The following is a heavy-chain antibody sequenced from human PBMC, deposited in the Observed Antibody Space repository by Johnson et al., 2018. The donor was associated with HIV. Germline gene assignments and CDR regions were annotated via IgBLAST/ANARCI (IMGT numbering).Heavy chain of an antibody. CDR1: GFTFANYA. CDR3: AKGGADYSDSRGYSENDAFDI. V-gene: IGHV3-64*04. D-gene: IGHD3-22*01. Sequence: QVQLVESGGGVVQPGGSLRLSCAASGFTFANYALHWVRQAPGKGLEYVAAISRYGSSTYYADSVKGRFTITRDNSKNTLYLQMNSLRAEETAVYYCAKGGADYSDSRGYSENDAFDIWGQGTMVTVSS. CDR2: ISRYGSST. J-gene: IGHJ3*02.